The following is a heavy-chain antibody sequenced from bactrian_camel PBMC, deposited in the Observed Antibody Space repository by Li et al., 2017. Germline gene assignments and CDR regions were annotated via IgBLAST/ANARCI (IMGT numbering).Heavy chain of an antibody. Sequence: VQLVESGGGSVQTGGSLRLSCRVSGHVAGTVCMGWFRQVPGNERKGIASIDDDGETSYIDSVKGRFTISRDNVKDTLYLQLNSLTTEDTGLYFCAKPRSSLTTLRAARSDFSSRGQGTQVTVS. CDR2: IDDDGET. V-gene: IGHV3S53*01. J-gene: IGHJ4*01. CDR3: AKPRSSLTTLRAARSDFSS. CDR1: GHVAGTVC. D-gene: IGHD7*01.